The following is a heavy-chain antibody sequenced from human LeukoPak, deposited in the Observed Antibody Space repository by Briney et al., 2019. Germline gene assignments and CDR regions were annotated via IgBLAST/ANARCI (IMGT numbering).Heavy chain of an antibody. Sequence: SETLSLTCTVSGGSISSSSYYWGWLRQPPGKGLEWIGSIYYSGSTYYNPSLKSRVTISVDTSKNQFSLKLSSVTAADTAVYYCARVPNYYDSSGYYYFDYWGQGTLVTVSS. CDR2: IYYSGST. J-gene: IGHJ4*02. CDR3: ARVPNYYDSSGYYYFDY. D-gene: IGHD3-22*01. V-gene: IGHV4-39*07. CDR1: GGSISSSSYY.